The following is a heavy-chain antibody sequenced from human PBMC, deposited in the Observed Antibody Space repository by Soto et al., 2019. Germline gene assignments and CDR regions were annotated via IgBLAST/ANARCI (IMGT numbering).Heavy chain of an antibody. V-gene: IGHV3-7*01. D-gene: IGHD3-22*01. Sequence: GGSLRLSCAASGFSFSSYWMSWVRQAPGKGLEWVANIKGDGSEENYVDSLKGRFTISRDNARNTLFLQMDSLRAEDTAVYYCARGGYDSMGGAFDIWGQGTMVTVSS. CDR3: ARGGYDSMGGAFDI. CDR1: GFSFSSYW. CDR2: IKGDGSEE. J-gene: IGHJ3*02.